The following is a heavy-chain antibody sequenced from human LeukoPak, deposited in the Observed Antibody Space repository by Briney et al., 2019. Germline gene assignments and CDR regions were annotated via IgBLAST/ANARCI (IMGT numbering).Heavy chain of an antibody. CDR3: ARGVADYYYYYMDV. V-gene: IGHV1-18*01. CDR1: GYTFTSYG. J-gene: IGHJ6*03. CDR2: ISAYSGNT. D-gene: IGHD6-19*01. Sequence: ASVKVSCKASGYTFTSYGISWVRQAPGQGLEWMGWISAYSGNTNYAQKLQGRVTMTTDTSTSTAYMELRSLRSDDTAVYYCARGVADYYYYYMDVWGKGTTVTVSS.